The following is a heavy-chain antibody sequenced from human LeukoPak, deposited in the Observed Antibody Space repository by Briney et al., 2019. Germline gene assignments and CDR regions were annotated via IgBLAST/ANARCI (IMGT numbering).Heavy chain of an antibody. J-gene: IGHJ4*02. CDR1: GYTFTSYA. CDR3: ARHSGSGWQALGY. D-gene: IGHD6-19*01. CDR2: INAGNGNT. Sequence: ASVKVSCKASGYTFTSYAMHWVRQAPGQRLEWMGWINAGNGNTKYSQKFQGRVTITRDTSASTAYIELRSLESDDTAVYYCARHSGSGWQALGYWGQGTLVTVSS. V-gene: IGHV1-3*01.